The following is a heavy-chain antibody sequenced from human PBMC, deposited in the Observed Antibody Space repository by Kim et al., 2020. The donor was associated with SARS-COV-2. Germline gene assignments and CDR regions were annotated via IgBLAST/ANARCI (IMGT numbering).Heavy chain of an antibody. J-gene: IGHJ6*02. CDR3: ARVPNSSGWYSYYYGKDV. V-gene: IGHV3-66*01. CDR1: GFTVSSNY. D-gene: IGHD6-19*01. CDR2: IYSGGST. Sequence: GGSLRLSCAASGFTVSSNYMSWVRQAPGKGLEWVSVIYSGGSTYYADSVKGRFTISRDNSKNTLYLQMNSLRAEDTAVYYCARVPNSSGWYSYYYGKDVWGQGTTVTVSS.